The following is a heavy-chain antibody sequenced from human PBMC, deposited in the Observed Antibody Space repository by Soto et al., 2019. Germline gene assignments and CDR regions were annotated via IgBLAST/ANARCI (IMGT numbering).Heavy chain of an antibody. D-gene: IGHD2-15*01. V-gene: IGHV3-33*01. CDR2: IWYDGSNK. CDR1: GFTFSSYG. CDR3: ARDREVVAAYDGMDV. Sequence: GGSLRLSCAASGFTFSSYGMHWVRQAPGKGLEWVAVIWYDGSNKYYADSVKGRFTISRDNSKNTLYLQMNSLRAEDTAVYYCARDREVVAAYDGMDVWGQGTTVTVSS. J-gene: IGHJ6*02.